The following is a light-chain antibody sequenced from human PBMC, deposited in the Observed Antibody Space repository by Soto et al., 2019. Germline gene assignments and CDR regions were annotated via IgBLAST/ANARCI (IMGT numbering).Light chain of an antibody. CDR1: QSISSS. CDR2: GAS. Sequence: KVMTQSPATLSMSPGERATLSCWASQSISSSLAWYQQKPGQAPRLLIYGASTRATGVPARFSGSGSGTEFTLSISSLQSEDFAVYYCQQYNSWPLTFGGGTKVEIK. V-gene: IGKV3-15*01. CDR3: QQYNSWPLT. J-gene: IGKJ4*01.